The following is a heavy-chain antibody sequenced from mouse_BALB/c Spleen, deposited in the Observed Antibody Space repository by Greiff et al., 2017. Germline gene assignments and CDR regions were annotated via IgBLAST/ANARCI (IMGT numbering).Heavy chain of an antibody. Sequence: VQLKQSGPELVKPGASVKVSCKASGYAFTSYNMYWVKQSHGKSLEWIGYIDPYNGGTSYNQKFKGKATLTVDKSSSTAYMHLNSLTSEDSAVYYCARLYYGNLYYYAMDYWGQGTSVTVSS. CDR1: GYAFTSYN. V-gene: IGHV1S135*01. CDR2: IDPYNGGT. D-gene: IGHD2-1*01. CDR3: ARLYYGNLYYYAMDY. J-gene: IGHJ4*01.